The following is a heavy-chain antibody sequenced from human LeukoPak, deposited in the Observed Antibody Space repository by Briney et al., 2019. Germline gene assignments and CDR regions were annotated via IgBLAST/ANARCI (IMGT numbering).Heavy chain of an antibody. D-gene: IGHD3-22*01. Sequence: SVKVSCKASGYTFTSYAISWVRQAPGQGLEWMGGIIPIFGTANYAQKFQGRVTITADESTSTAYMELSSLRSEDTAVYYCARDHDSSGYYYRKYAFDIWGQGTMVTVSS. CDR1: GYTFTSYA. V-gene: IGHV1-69*13. CDR2: IIPIFGTA. J-gene: IGHJ3*02. CDR3: ARDHDSSGYYYRKYAFDI.